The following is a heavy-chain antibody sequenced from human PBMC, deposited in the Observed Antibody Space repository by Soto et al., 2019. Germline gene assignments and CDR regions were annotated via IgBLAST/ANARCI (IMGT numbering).Heavy chain of an antibody. J-gene: IGHJ6*02. Sequence: SETLSLTCAVSGGSISSSNWWSCGRQPPGKGLEWIGYIYHSVSTNFIPSLKSRVTISVDKSKNQFSLKLSSVTAADTAVYYCARSLDIAAARTTGLDVWGQGTTVTVSS. CDR3: ARSLDIAAARTTGLDV. D-gene: IGHD6-13*01. CDR1: GGSISSSNW. V-gene: IGHV4-4*02. CDR2: IYHSVST.